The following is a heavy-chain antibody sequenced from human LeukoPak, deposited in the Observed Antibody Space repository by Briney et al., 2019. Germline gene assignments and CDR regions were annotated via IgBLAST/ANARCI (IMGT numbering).Heavy chain of an antibody. J-gene: IGHJ4*02. CDR2: IYSGGST. D-gene: IGHD7-27*01. CDR1: GFTVSSNH. Sequence: GGSLRLSCAASGFTVSSNHMSWVRQAPGKGLEWVSVIYSGGSTYYADSVKGQFTISRDNSKNTLYLQMNSLRAEDTAVYYCARVRLDLGIAFDYWGQGTLVTVSS. V-gene: IGHV3-53*01. CDR3: ARVRLDLGIAFDY.